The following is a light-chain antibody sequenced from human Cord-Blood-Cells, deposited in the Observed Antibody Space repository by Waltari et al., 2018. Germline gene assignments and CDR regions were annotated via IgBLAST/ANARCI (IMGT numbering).Light chain of an antibody. J-gene: IGKJ5*01. V-gene: IGKV4-1*01. CDR2: WAS. CDR3: QQYYSTPIT. Sequence: DIVMTQSPDSLAVSLGERATINCKSSQSVLYSTNNKNYLAWYQQKPGQPPKLLIYWASTRKSGVPDRFSGSGSGTDFSRTISSLQAEDVAVYYCQQYYSTPITFGQGTRLEIK. CDR1: QSVLYSTNNKNY.